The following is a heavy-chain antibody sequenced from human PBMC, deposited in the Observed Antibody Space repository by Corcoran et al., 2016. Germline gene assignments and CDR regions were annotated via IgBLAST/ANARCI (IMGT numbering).Heavy chain of an antibody. CDR2: ISAYNGNT. CDR1: GYTFTSYG. V-gene: IGHV1-18*01. Sequence: QVQLVQSGAEVKKPGASVKVSCKASGYTFTSYGISWVRQAPGQGLEWMGWISAYNGNTNYAQKLQGRVTMTTDTSTSTAYMELRSLRSDDTAVYYCARDPRELRVGATIENDWFDPWGQGTLVTVSS. CDR3: ARDPRELRVGATIENDWFDP. J-gene: IGHJ5*02. D-gene: IGHD1-26*01.